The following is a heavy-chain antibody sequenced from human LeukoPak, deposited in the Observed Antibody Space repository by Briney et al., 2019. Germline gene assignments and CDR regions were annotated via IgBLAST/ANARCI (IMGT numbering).Heavy chain of an antibody. Sequence: GASVKVSCKASGYTFTSYGISWVRQAPGQGLEWMGWISAYNGNTNYAQKFQGRVTMTEDTSTDTAYMELSSLRSEDTAVYYCAMRSGSPSYMDVWGKGTTVTISS. D-gene: IGHD1-26*01. CDR3: AMRSGSPSYMDV. CDR2: ISAYNGNT. V-gene: IGHV1-18*01. CDR1: GYTFTSYG. J-gene: IGHJ6*03.